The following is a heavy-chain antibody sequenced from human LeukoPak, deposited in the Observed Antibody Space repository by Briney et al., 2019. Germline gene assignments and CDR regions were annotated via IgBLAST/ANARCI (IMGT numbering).Heavy chain of an antibody. V-gene: IGHV3-30*03. CDR1: GFTFSSCG. CDR3: ARAAAGSYGMDV. CDR2: ISYDGSSK. Sequence: PGGSLRLSCAASGFTFSSCGMHWVRQAPGKGLEWVAVISYDGSSKYYADSVKGRFTISRDNSKNTLYLQMNSLRAEDTAVYYCARAAAGSYGMDVWGKGTTVTVSS. J-gene: IGHJ6*04. D-gene: IGHD6-13*01.